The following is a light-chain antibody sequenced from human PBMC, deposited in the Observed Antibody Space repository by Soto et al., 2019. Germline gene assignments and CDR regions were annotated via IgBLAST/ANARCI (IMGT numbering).Light chain of an antibody. CDR3: QQFDSFRWT. V-gene: IGKV3-20*01. Sequence: EIVLTQSPGTLSLSPGERATLSCRASQSVSSNFLVWYQQKPGQTPRLLIYGASSRATGIPDRFSGSGSGTDFTLSISRLEPEDPAVYFCQQFDSFRWTFGQGTKV. J-gene: IGKJ1*01. CDR2: GAS. CDR1: QSVSSNF.